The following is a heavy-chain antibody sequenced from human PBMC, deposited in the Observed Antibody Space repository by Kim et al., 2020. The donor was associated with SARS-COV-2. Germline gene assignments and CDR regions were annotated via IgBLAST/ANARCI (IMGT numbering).Heavy chain of an antibody. CDR3: AKNYGDYKAFAFDI. CDR2: IWYDGSNK. D-gene: IGHD4-17*01. Sequence: GGSLRLSCAASGFTFSSYAIHWVRQAPGKGLEWVAVIWYDGSNKYYVDSVKGRFTISRDNSKNTLYLQMNSLRAEDTAVYYCAKNYGDYKAFAFDIWGQGTMVTVSS. V-gene: IGHV3-33*03. J-gene: IGHJ3*02. CDR1: GFTFSSYA.